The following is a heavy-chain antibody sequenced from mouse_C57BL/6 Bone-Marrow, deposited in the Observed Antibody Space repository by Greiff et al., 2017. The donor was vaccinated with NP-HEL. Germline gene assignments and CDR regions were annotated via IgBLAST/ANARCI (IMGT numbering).Heavy chain of an antibody. Sequence: VQRVESGAELARPGASVKLSCKASGYTFTSYGISWVKQRTGQGLEWIGEIYPRSGNTYYNEKFKGKATLTADKSSSTAYMELRSLTSEDSAVYFCARNDGYYVLAMDYWGQGTSVTVSS. CDR2: IYPRSGNT. CDR3: ARNDGYYVLAMDY. CDR1: GYTFTSYG. D-gene: IGHD2-3*01. V-gene: IGHV1-81*01. J-gene: IGHJ4*01.